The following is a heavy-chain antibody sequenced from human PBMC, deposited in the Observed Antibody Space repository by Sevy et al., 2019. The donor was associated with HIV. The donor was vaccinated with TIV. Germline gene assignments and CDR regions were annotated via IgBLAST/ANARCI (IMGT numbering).Heavy chain of an antibody. D-gene: IGHD1-26*01. CDR2: ISGSGGYT. CDR3: SNRGIVIITGFDY. V-gene: IGHV3-23*01. CDR1: GLIFNSHA. Sequence: GGSLRLSCAASGLIFNSHAMSWVRQAPGKGLEWVSPISGSGGYTYYADSVKGRFTISRDNSKNTVYLQMDSLRAEDSAVYYCSNRGIVIITGFDYWGQGTLVTVSS. J-gene: IGHJ4*02.